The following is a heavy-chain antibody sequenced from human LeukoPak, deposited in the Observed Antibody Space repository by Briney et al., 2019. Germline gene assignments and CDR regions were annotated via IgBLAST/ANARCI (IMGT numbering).Heavy chain of an antibody. D-gene: IGHD2-21*02. V-gene: IGHV4-59*01. J-gene: IGHJ3*02. CDR1: GGSISSYY. CDR3: ARDFCGGDCLFLEPGAFDI. CDR2: IYYSGST. Sequence: SETLSLTCTVSGGSISSYYWSWIRQPPGKGLEWIGYIYYSGSTNYNPSLKSRVTISVDTSKNQFSLKLSSVTAADTAVYYCARDFCGGDCLFLEPGAFDIWGQGTMVTVSS.